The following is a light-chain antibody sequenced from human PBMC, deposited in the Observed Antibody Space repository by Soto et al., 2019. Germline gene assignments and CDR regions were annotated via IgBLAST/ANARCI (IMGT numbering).Light chain of an antibody. CDR1: QSISNW. CDR3: QQDDSYYT. V-gene: IGKV1-5*01. CDR2: DVS. Sequence: DIQMTQSPSTLSASVGDRVTITCRASQSISNWLAWYQQKPGNAPTLIIYDVSRLESGVPSRFSGSGSGTEFTLTINSLQPDDFATYSCQQDDSYYTFGQGTKVAIK. J-gene: IGKJ2*01.